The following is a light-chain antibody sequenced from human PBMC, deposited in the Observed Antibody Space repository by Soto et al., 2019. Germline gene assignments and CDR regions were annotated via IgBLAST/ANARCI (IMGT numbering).Light chain of an antibody. CDR3: QQYGRSPWT. CDR2: GAS. CDR1: QSVSSSS. Sequence: EIVFTKSPGALSLSPGDRATLSCRASQSVSSSSLAWYQQKPGQAPRLLIYGASSRATGIPDRFSGSGSGTDFTLTISRLEPEDFAVYYCQQYGRSPWTFGQGTKVDIK. J-gene: IGKJ1*01. V-gene: IGKV3-20*01.